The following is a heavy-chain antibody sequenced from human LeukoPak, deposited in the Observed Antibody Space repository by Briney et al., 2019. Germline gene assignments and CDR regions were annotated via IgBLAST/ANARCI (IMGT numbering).Heavy chain of an antibody. D-gene: IGHD3-3*01. CDR1: GGTFSSYA. J-gene: IGHJ6*03. Sequence: SVKVSCTASGGTFSSYAISWVRQAPGQGLEWMGGIIPIFGTANYAQKFQGRVTITADESTSTAYMELSSLRSEDTAVYYCARDRFLEWSYRPDLELNGYYMDVWGKGTTVTVSS. CDR2: IIPIFGTA. V-gene: IGHV1-69*01. CDR3: ARDRFLEWSYRPDLELNGYYMDV.